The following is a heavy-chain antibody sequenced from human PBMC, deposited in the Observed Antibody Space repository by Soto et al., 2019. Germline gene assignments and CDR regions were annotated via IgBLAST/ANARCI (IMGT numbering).Heavy chain of an antibody. Sequence: PGESLKISCKGSGYSFTTYWITWVRQVPGKVLEWMGRIDPSDSYANYSPSFQGHVTMSADKSISTAYLQWSSLKASDTAMYYCGRVRVDKAEGWFDPWGQGXLVTVYS. CDR3: GRVRVDKAEGWFDP. D-gene: IGHD5-12*01. CDR1: GYSFTTYW. J-gene: IGHJ5*02. V-gene: IGHV5-10-1*01. CDR2: IDPSDSYA.